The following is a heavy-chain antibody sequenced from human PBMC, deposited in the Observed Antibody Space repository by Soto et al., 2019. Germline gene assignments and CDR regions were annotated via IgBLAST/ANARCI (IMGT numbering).Heavy chain of an antibody. J-gene: IGHJ5*02. Sequence: EVQLLESGGGLVQPGGSLRLSCAASGFTFSSYAMSWVRLAPGKGLEWVSAISGSGGSTYYADSVKGRFTISRDNSKNTLYLQMNSLRAEDTAVYYCAKEVTMIVVPRGWFDPWGQGTLVTVSS. CDR3: AKEVTMIVVPRGWFDP. V-gene: IGHV3-23*01. CDR1: GFTFSSYA. CDR2: ISGSGGST. D-gene: IGHD3-22*01.